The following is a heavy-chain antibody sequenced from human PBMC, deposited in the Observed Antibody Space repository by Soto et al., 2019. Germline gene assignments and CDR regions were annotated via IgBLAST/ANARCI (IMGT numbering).Heavy chain of an antibody. CDR3: ARGLDYDFWSGYGPSDYYGMDV. Sequence: GASVKVSCKASGGTFSSYAISWVRQAPGQGLEWMGGIIPIFGTANYAQKFQGRVTITADESTSTAYMELSSLRSEDTAVHYCARGLDYDFWSGYGPSDYYGMDVWGQGTTVTVSS. CDR2: IIPIFGTA. CDR1: GGTFSSYA. V-gene: IGHV1-69*13. D-gene: IGHD3-3*01. J-gene: IGHJ6*02.